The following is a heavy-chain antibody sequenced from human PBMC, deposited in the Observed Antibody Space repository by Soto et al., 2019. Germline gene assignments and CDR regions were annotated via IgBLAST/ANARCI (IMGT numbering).Heavy chain of an antibody. V-gene: IGHV1-18*01. J-gene: IGHJ4*02. CDR3: ARGRYGDY. CDR1: GYAFTTYG. CDR2: ISAHNGNT. D-gene: IGHD1-1*01. Sequence: QVHLVQSGAEVKKPGASVKVSCKGSGYAFTTYGITWVRQAPGQGLEWMGWISAHNGNTNYAQKLQGRVTVTRDTSTSTAYMELSCLRSDDTAVYYCARGRYGDYWGQGALVTVSS.